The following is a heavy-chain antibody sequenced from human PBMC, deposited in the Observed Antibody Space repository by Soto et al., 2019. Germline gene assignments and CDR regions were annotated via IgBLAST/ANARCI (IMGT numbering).Heavy chain of an antibody. Sequence: EVQLVESGGGLVQAGGSLRLSCAASGFTFSNYWMNWVRQAPGKGLEWVAYISRDGSEKSYVDSVKGRFTISRDNAKKSLFLPMNSLRVEVTAVYYCASRFGDAWYGGPGYWGLGTVVTVSS. D-gene: IGHD2-21*01. J-gene: IGHJ4*02. V-gene: IGHV3-7*01. CDR3: ASRFGDAWYGGPGY. CDR2: ISRDGSEK. CDR1: GFTFSNYW.